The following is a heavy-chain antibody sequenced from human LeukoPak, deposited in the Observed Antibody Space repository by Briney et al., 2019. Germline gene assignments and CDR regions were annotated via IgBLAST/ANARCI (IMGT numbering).Heavy chain of an antibody. CDR1: GGTFSSYA. J-gene: IGHJ5*02. Sequence: GSSAKVSCKASGGTFSSYAISWVRQAPGQGLEWMGGIIPIFGTANYAQKFQGRVTTTADESTSTAYMELSSLRSEDTAVYYCARRAGKQQPTNWFDPWGQGTLVTVSS. CDR2: IIPIFGTA. D-gene: IGHD6-13*01. V-gene: IGHV1-69*01. CDR3: ARRAGKQQPTNWFDP.